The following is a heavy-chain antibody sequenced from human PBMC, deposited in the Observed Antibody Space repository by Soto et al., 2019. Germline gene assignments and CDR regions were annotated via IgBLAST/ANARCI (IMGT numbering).Heavy chain of an antibody. Sequence: TLSLTCTVSGGSISNYYWSWIRQPPGKGLQWIGYIFSSGSTYYNPSLKSRVTISVDRSKNQFSLKLSSVTAADTAVYYCARVPSPWGQGTLVTVSS. CDR3: ARVPSP. CDR1: GGSISNYY. V-gene: IGHV4-59*12. CDR2: IFSSGST. J-gene: IGHJ5*02.